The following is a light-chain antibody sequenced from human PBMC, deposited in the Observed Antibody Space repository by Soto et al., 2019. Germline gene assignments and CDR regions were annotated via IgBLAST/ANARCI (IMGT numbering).Light chain of an antibody. Sequence: DIQMTQSPSSVSASVGDSVTITCRASRDISSWLAWYQQRPGKAPKLLIYAASTLRSGIPLRFSGSASGTEFTLTISSLQREDLATYYCQQTHSFPPTFGQGTRLEI. CDR3: QQTHSFPPT. CDR2: AAS. CDR1: RDISSW. J-gene: IGKJ5*01. V-gene: IGKV1D-12*01.